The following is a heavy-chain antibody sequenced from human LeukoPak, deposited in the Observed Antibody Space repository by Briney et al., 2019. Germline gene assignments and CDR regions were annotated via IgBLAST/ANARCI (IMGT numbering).Heavy chain of an antibody. J-gene: IGHJ3*02. CDR1: GFTFSSYA. CDR3: AKDQSRVVVPPNDFDI. V-gene: IGHV3-23*01. Sequence: GGSLRLSCAASGFTFSSYAMSWVRQAPGKGLEWVSAISGSGGSTYYAVSVKGRFTISRDNSKNTLYLQMNSLRAEDTAVYYCAKDQSRVVVPPNDFDIWGQGTMVTVSS. D-gene: IGHD2-2*01. CDR2: ISGSGGST.